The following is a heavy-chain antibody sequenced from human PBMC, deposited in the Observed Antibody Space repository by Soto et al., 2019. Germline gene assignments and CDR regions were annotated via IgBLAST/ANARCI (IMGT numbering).Heavy chain of an antibody. CDR2: IIPIFGTA. Sequence: QVQLVQSGAEVKKPGSSVKVSCKASGGTFSSYAISWVRQAPGQGLEWMGGIIPIFGTANYAQKFQGRVTITADKATSTAYMERSSLRSEDTAVYYCARAFGRGVILAGYDGMDVWGQGTTVTVSS. CDR1: GGTFSSYA. J-gene: IGHJ6*02. D-gene: IGHD3-16*02. V-gene: IGHV1-69*06. CDR3: ARAFGRGVILAGYDGMDV.